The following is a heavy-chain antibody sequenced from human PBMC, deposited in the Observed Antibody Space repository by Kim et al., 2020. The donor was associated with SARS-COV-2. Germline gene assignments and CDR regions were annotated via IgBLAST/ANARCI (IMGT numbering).Heavy chain of an antibody. J-gene: IGHJ4*02. CDR2: IDNVGMNI. CDR1: GYIFSNYE. Sequence: GGSLRLSCAGSGYIFSNYEMNWVRQAPGKGLEWLASIDNVGMNIYYSDSVRGRFTVSRDNAKSSLFLQMNSLRAEDTALYYCAAAFDFWGQGTLVSVSS. CDR3: AAAFDF. D-gene: IGHD6-13*01. V-gene: IGHV3-48*03.